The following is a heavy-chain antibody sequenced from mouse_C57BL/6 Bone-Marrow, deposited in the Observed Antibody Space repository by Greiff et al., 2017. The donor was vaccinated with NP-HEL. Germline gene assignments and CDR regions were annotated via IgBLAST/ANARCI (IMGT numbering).Heavy chain of an antibody. CDR2: IYPGDGDT. D-gene: IGHD1-1*01. Sequence: QVQLKQPGPELVKPGASVKISCKASGYAFSSSWMNWVKQRPGKGLEWIGRIYPGDGDTNYNGKFKGKATLTADKSSSTAYMQLSSLTSEDSAVYCCAREYYGSRRFADWGQGTLVTVAA. CDR3: AREYYGSRRFAD. J-gene: IGHJ3*01. V-gene: IGHV1-82*01. CDR1: GYAFSSSW.